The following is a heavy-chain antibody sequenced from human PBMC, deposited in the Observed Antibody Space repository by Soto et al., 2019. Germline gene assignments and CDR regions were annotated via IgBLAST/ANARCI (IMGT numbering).Heavy chain of an antibody. CDR1: GFTFSSYS. CDR2: ISSSSSYI. CDR3: ARSTNHYDVWSGYLSYYYKDV. J-gene: IGHJ6*03. Sequence: PGGSLRLSCAASGFTFSSYSMNWVRQAPGKGLEWVSSISSSSSYIYYADSVKGRFTISRDNAKNSLYLQMNSLRAEDTAVYYCARSTNHYDVWSGYLSYYYKDVSGKGTTVTVSS. V-gene: IGHV3-21*01. D-gene: IGHD3-3*01.